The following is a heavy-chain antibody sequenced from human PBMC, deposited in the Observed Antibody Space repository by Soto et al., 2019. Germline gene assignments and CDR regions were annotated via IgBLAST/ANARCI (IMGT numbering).Heavy chain of an antibody. D-gene: IGHD4-17*01. Sequence: EVQLLESGGGLVQPGGSLRLSCAASGFTFTTYAMSWVRQPPGKGLEWVSGINSSGDIPYYADSVKGRFTISRDQSKKTVYLQMNSLRAEDTALYYCAKVNSIVGDGDHDYWGQGTLVSVSS. CDR1: GFTFTTYA. CDR3: AKVNSIVGDGDHDY. CDR2: INSSGDIP. J-gene: IGHJ4*02. V-gene: IGHV3-23*01.